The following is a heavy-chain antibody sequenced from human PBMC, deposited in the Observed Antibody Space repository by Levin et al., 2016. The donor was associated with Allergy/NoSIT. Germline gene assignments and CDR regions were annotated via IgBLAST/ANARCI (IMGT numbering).Heavy chain of an antibody. J-gene: IGHJ6*02. Sequence: GESLKISCAASGFTFSYHYMDWVRQAPGKGLEWVGRTRNKARSYTTEYAASVTGRFTISRDDARNSFYLQMNSLRTEDTAVYYCAKFVGLGELWHYYYGMDVWGQGTTVTVSS. CDR2: TRNKARSYTT. CDR1: GFTFSYHY. V-gene: IGHV3-72*01. D-gene: IGHD3-16*01. CDR3: AKFVGLGELWHYYYGMDV.